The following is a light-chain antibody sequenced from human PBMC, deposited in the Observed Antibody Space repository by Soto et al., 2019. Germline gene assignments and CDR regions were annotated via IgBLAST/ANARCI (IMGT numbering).Light chain of an antibody. CDR3: GAWDNSLSARI. CDR1: SSNIGDNS. J-gene: IGLJ2*01. Sequence: QSVLTQPPSASGTHGQRVTISCSGSSSNIGDNSVYWYQQLPGTAPRLLMYGNNQRPSGVPDRFSGSKSGTSASLAISGLRSEDEADYYCGAWDNSLSARIFGGGTKVTVL. V-gene: IGLV1-47*01. CDR2: GNN.